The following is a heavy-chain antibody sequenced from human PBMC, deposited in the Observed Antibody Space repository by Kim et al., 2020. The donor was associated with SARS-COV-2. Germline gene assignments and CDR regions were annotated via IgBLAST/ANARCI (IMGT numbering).Heavy chain of an antibody. J-gene: IGHJ3*01. CDR1: GGSFSDYY. D-gene: IGHD3-10*01. V-gene: IGHV4-34*01. Sequence: SETLSLTCAVYGGSFSDYYWSWIRQTPGKGLEWIGEINHSGSANFNPSLKSRVAILVDTSKNQFSLRLTSATAADTGFYYCARAAFILVRGVTITQRVGFDLWGQGTMVTVSS. CDR3: ARAAFILVRGVTITQRVGFDL. CDR2: INHSGSA.